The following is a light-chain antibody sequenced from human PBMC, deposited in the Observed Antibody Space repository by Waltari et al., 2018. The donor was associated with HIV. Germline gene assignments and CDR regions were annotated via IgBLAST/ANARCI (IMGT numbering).Light chain of an antibody. CDR2: DAS. V-gene: IGKV3-11*01. Sequence: ENVVTQSQATLTVSPGERLTPSCRARLSVNNYLDWYQQKPGQAPSLLIYDASNSATGIPARFSGSGSGTDFTLTISSLESEDFAVDYCQQRAYWPIPFGPGTKVYI. CDR1: LSVNNY. J-gene: IGKJ3*01. CDR3: QQRAYWPIP.